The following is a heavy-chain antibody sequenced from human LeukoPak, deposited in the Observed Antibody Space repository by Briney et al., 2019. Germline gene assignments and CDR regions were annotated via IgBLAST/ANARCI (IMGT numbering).Heavy chain of an antibody. CDR3: ARDRHSSGWWYNWFDP. Sequence: SETLSLTCTVSGGSVSSGSYYWSWIRQPPGKGLEWIGYIYYSGSTYYNPSLKSRVTISVDTSKNQFSLKLSSVTAADTAVYYCARDRHSSGWWYNWFDPWGQGTLVTVSS. CDR1: GGSVSSGSYY. J-gene: IGHJ5*02. V-gene: IGHV4-30-4*01. CDR2: IYYSGST. D-gene: IGHD6-19*01.